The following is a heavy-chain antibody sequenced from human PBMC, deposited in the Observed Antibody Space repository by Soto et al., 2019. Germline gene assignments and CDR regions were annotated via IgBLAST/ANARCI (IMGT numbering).Heavy chain of an antibody. CDR1: GFTFSSYG. V-gene: IGHV3-30*03. J-gene: IGHJ4*02. CDR3: AAGSSGYWAARFSAY. Sequence: GGSLRLSCAASGFTFSSYGMHWVRQAPGKGLEWVAVISYDGSNKYYADSVKGRFTISRDNSKNTLYLQMNSLRAEDTAVYYCAAGSSGYWAARFSAYWGQGTLVTVSS. CDR2: ISYDGSNK. D-gene: IGHD3-22*01.